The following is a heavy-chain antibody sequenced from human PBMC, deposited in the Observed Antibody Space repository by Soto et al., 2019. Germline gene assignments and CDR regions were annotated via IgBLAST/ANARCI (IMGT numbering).Heavy chain of an antibody. D-gene: IGHD6-13*01. V-gene: IGHV3-7*05. J-gene: IGHJ5*02. CDR2: IKQDGSEK. Sequence: GGSLRLSCAASGFTFSSYWMSWVRQAPGKGLEWVANIKQDGSEKYYVDSVKGRFTISRDNAKNTLYLQMNSLRAEDTALYYCTKSSLAAAGRRWFDPWGQGTLVTVSS. CDR3: TKSSLAAAGRRWFDP. CDR1: GFTFSSYW.